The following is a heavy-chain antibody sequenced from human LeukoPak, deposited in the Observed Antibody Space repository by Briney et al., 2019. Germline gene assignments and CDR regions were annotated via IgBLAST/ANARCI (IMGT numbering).Heavy chain of an antibody. J-gene: IGHJ4*02. D-gene: IGHD3-3*02. CDR3: ARLYGTFLDWSPYFDN. CDR2: IYSGGST. CDR1: GFTVSSNF. V-gene: IGHV3-53*04. Sequence: QAGGSLRLSCAASGFTVSSNFMSWVRQAPGKGLEWVSVIYSGGSTYYSDSMKVRFTISRHNAKNTLYLQTNSLRAEDTAMYYCARLYGTFLDWSPYFDNWGQGTLVTVSS.